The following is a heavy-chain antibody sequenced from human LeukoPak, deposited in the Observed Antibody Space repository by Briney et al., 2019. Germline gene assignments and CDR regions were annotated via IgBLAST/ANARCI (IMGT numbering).Heavy chain of an antibody. CDR1: GYTFSSYG. CDR3: AIPYYYGSGSYYRNYGMDV. J-gene: IGHJ6*04. V-gene: IGHV1-18*01. CDR2: ISAYNGNT. D-gene: IGHD3-10*01. Sequence: ASVKVSCKASGYTFSSYGISWVRQAPGQGLEWMGWISAYNGNTNYAQKLQGRVTMTTDTSTSTAYMELSSLRSEDTAVYYCAIPYYYGSGSYYRNYGMDVWGKGTTVTVSS.